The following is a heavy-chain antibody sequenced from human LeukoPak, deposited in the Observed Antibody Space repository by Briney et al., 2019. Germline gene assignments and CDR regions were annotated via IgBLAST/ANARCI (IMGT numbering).Heavy chain of an antibody. CDR3: ARARHHDMRPFDI. CDR2: TFYRSKWYN. CDR1: GDSVSSNSAA. D-gene: IGHD3-9*01. Sequence: QTLSVTCAISGDSVSSNSAAWNCIRESPSRGLEWLGRTFYRSKWYNDYAESVKSRIIISPDTSKNQFSLQLNSVTPEDTAVYYCARARHHDMRPFDIWGQGTMVTVSS. J-gene: IGHJ3*02. V-gene: IGHV6-1*01.